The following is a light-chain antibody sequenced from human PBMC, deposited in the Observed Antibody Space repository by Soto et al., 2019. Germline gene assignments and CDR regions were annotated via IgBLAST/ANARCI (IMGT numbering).Light chain of an antibody. V-gene: IGKV1-5*03. J-gene: IGKJ1*01. Sequence: DIQMAQSPSTLSVSVGDRVPIIFQASQTISGWLAWYQQKPGKAPKLLIYKASTLKSGVPSRFSVSGSKTEFTLTISSLQSDEVSTYYCQHYNSYSEAFGQGTKLDIK. CDR1: QTISGW. CDR3: QHYNSYSEA. CDR2: KAS.